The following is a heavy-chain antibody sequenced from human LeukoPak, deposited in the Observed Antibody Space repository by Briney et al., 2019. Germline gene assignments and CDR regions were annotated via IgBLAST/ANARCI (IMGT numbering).Heavy chain of an antibody. CDR1: GYTFTSYY. D-gene: IGHD3-22*01. J-gene: IGHJ3*02. CDR2: INPSGGST. Sequence: GASVKVSCKASGYTFTSYYMHWVRQAPGQGLEWMGIINPSGGSTSYAQKFQGRVTMTRDMSTSTVYMELSSLRSEDTAVYYCARWGTMIVVVPLFDIWGQGTMVTVSS. V-gene: IGHV1-46*01. CDR3: ARWGTMIVVVPLFDI.